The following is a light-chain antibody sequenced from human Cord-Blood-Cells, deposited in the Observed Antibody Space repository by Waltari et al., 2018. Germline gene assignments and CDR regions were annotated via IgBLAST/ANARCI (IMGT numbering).Light chain of an antibody. J-gene: IGLJ1*01. Sequence: QSALTQPASVSGSPGQSITISCTGTSRAVGGSNYVPWYQQHPGKAPKLMIYEVSNRPSGVSNRFSGSKSGNTASLTISGLQAEDEADYYCSSYTSSSTLVFGTGTKVTVL. CDR2: EVS. CDR1: SRAVGGSNY. V-gene: IGLV2-14*01. CDR3: SSYTSSSTLV.